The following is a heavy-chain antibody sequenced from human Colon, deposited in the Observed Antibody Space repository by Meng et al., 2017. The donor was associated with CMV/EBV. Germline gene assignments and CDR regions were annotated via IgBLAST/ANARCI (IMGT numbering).Heavy chain of an antibody. J-gene: IGHJ4*02. CDR2: ITSDGSSA. V-gene: IGHV3-43*01. CDR3: GRDRVRGQLLFPDH. Sequence: GESLKISCEGSGFTFGDYTMHWVRQAPGKGLEWVSLITSDGSSAYYADSFRGRFTISRDNNKNLLFLHMNSLRSEDTALYYCGRDRVRGQLLFPDHWGQGTLVTVSS. CDR1: GFTFGDYT. D-gene: IGHD1-1*01.